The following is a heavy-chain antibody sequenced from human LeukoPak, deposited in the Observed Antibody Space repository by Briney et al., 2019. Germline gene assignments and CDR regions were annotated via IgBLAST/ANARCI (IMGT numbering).Heavy chain of an antibody. CDR1: GFTFDDYA. CDR3: ARDKIVGATHFDY. Sequence: GGSLRLSCAASGFTFDDYAMHWVRQAPGKGLEWVSGISWNSGSIGYADSVKGRFTISRDNAKNSLYLQMNSLRAEDTAVYYCARDKIVGATHFDYWGQGTLVTVSS. J-gene: IGHJ4*02. CDR2: ISWNSGSI. D-gene: IGHD1-26*01. V-gene: IGHV3-9*01.